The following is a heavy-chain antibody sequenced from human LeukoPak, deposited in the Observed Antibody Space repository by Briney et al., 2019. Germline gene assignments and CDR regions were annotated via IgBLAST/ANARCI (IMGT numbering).Heavy chain of an antibody. CDR2: IKAKAHGGTI. D-gene: IGHD4-17*01. CDR3: TRVTRGYYYYYYMDV. Sequence: GGSLRLSCAASGFTFINAWMAWVRQAPGKGLEWVGRIKAKAHGGTIEYAAPVNGRFTISRDDSKSIAYLQMNNLKTEDTAVYYCTRVTRGYYYYYYMDVWGNGTTVTISS. J-gene: IGHJ6*03. V-gene: IGHV3-15*01. CDR1: GFTFINAW.